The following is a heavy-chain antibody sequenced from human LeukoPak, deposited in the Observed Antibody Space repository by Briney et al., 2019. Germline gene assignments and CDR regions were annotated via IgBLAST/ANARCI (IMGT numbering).Heavy chain of an antibody. J-gene: IGHJ6*03. CDR1: GGSISSYY. Sequence: SETLSLTCTVSGGSISSYYWSWIRQPAGKGLEWIGRIYTSGSTNYNPSLKSRVTMSVDTSENQFSLKLSSVTAADTAVYYCARGPPYSNDRYYYYYMDVWGKGTTVTVSS. CDR2: IYTSGST. V-gene: IGHV4-4*07. CDR3: ARGPPYSNDRYYYYYMDV. D-gene: IGHD4-11*01.